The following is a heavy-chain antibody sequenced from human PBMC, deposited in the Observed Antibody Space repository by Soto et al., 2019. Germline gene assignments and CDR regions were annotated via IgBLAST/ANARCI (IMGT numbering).Heavy chain of an antibody. CDR2: ISWNSGSI. CDR1: GFTFDDYA. CDR3: ARGPRLGFDY. J-gene: IGHJ4*02. V-gene: IGHV3-9*01. D-gene: IGHD3-10*01. Sequence: GGSLRLSCAASGFTFDDYAMHWVRQAPGKGLEWVSGISWNSGSIGYADSVKGRFTISRDNAKNSLYLQMNSLRAEDTALYYCARGPRLGFDYWGQGTLVTVSS.